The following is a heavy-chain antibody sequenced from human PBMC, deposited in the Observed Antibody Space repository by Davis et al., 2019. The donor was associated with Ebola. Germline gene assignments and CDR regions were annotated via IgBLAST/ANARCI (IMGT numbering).Heavy chain of an antibody. D-gene: IGHD3-3*01. CDR2: ISSRATII. V-gene: IGHV3-11*01. J-gene: IGHJ5*02. Sequence: PGGSLRLSCAASAFTFSDYYMSWIRQAPGKGLEWVSYISSRATIIYYAYLAKGRFTISRDNAKNSLYLQMNSLRAEDTAVYYCARASEVWSAYYTSIGFDPWGQGTLVTVSS. CDR1: AFTFSDYY. CDR3: ARASEVWSAYYTSIGFDP.